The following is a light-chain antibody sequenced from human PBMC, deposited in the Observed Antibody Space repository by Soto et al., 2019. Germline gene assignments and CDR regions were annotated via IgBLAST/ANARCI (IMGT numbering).Light chain of an antibody. V-gene: IGKV3-15*01. CDR2: GAS. CDR1: QSIRDN. Sequence: EILLTQSPGTLSVSPGERATLSCRASQSIRDNLAWYQQKPGQAPMILFYGASTRAPGVPARFSGSGSGTEFTLTISSLQSDDLAVYYCQQYNNWPALSFGGGTKVEMK. J-gene: IGKJ4*01. CDR3: QQYNNWPALS.